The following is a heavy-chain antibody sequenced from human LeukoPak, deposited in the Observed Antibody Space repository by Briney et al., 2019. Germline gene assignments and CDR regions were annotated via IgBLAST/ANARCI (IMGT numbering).Heavy chain of an antibody. CDR3: ARASTTVPNLLDH. V-gene: IGHV3-74*01. Sequence: GGSLRLSCAASGFTFSTYWMHWVRHAPGKGLVLVARIKGDGSSTIYADSVKGRFTISRDNSKNTLYLQTSSLRAEDTAVYYCARASTTVPNLLDHWGRGTLVTVSS. CDR2: IKGDGSST. D-gene: IGHD4-17*01. CDR1: GFTFSTYW. J-gene: IGHJ4*02.